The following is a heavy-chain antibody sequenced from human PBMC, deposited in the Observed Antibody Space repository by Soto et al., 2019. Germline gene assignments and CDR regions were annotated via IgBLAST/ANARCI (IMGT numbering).Heavy chain of an antibody. CDR2: VTRDSAT. D-gene: IGHD3-10*01. CDR3: VRDYLYAFDF. Sequence: GGSLRLSCVASGFTFIDYTMNWVRQAPWKGLEWISYVTRDSATYYADSVKGRFTISRDNAKNSLYLQMGSLRAEDTAVYYCVRDYLYAFDFWGRGTMVTVSS. CDR1: GFTFIDYT. V-gene: IGHV3-48*01. J-gene: IGHJ3*01.